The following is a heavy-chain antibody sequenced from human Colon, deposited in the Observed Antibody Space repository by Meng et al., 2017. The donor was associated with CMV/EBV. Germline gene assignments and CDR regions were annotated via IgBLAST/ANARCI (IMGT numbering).Heavy chain of an antibody. CDR2: IYPDGRP. J-gene: IGHJ4*02. V-gene: IGHV3-53*01. D-gene: IGHD1/OR15-1a*01. CDR1: GFTVNTYF. CDR3: AKDEVPNNIDY. Sequence: EIQLWESGGSLFQPGGSLILSCAASGFTVNTYFMSWVRQAPGKGLEWVSIIYPDGRPFYADSVQGRFTISTDNSKNTLYLQMNSLRAEDTATYYCAKDEVPNNIDYWGQGTLVTVSS.